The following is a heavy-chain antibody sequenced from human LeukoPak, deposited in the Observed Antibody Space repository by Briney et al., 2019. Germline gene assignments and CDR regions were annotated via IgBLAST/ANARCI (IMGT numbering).Heavy chain of an antibody. D-gene: IGHD3-22*01. Sequence: SETLSLTCAVSGGSISSGGYSWSWIRQPPGKGLEWIGYIYHSGSTYYNPSLKSRVTISVDRSKNQFSLKLSSVTAADTAVYYCAREGSGGYYGGGFYYWGQGTLVTVSS. CDR2: IYHSGST. CDR3: AREGSGGYYGGGFYY. J-gene: IGHJ4*02. CDR1: GGSISSGGYS. V-gene: IGHV4-30-2*01.